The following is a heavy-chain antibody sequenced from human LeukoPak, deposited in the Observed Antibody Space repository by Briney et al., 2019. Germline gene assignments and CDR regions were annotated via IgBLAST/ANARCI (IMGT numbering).Heavy chain of an antibody. CDR1: GYSFSDYY. CDR2: ICKSGTPV. V-gene: IGHV3-11*04. D-gene: IGHD3-10*01. J-gene: IGHJ4*02. Sequence: GGSLRLSCTASGYSFSDYYMSWLRQAPGKGLEWLSYICKSGTPVYYAASVRGRFTISKDNAKNLLYPELNSLRVDDTAVYYCTRAFRRGAHHSWGQGTLVTVS. CDR3: TRAFRRGAHHS.